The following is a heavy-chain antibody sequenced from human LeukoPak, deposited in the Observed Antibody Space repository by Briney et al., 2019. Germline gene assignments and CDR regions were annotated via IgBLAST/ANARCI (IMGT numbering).Heavy chain of an antibody. Sequence: PGGSLRLSCAASGFTFSGFWMTWVHQAPGKGLEWVANIRQDGSDKNCVDSVEGRFTISRDNAKNSLYLQMNNLRVEDTAVYYCARDWHWGSDYWGQGTLVTVSS. J-gene: IGHJ4*02. D-gene: IGHD7-27*01. CDR2: IRQDGSDK. V-gene: IGHV3-7*05. CDR1: GFTFSGFW. CDR3: ARDWHWGSDY.